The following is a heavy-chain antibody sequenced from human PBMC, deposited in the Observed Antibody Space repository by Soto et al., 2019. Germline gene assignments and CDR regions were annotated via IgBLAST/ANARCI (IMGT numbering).Heavy chain of an antibody. D-gene: IGHD4-17*01. CDR2: TNTDTGGT. CDR3: ARSNASTVTTPSFDY. J-gene: IGHJ4*02. V-gene: IGHV1-2*04. CDR1: GYTFTGFY. Sequence: QVQLVQSGAEVKPPGASVKVSCKASGYTFTGFYIHWVRQAPGQGLEWMGWTNTDTGGTNYADKFKGWVTVTRDTSTSTAYMEVRRLTADDTAVYYCARSNASTVTTPSFDYWGQGTLVTVSS.